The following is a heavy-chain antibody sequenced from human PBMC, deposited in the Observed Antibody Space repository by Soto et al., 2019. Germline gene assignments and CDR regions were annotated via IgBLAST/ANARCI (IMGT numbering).Heavy chain of an antibody. D-gene: IGHD3-16*01. CDR3: AKGDLLWDPFDL. J-gene: IGHJ4*02. Sequence: GWSLRLSCASSVLPFINYAMTWVRQAPGKGLEWVSIISASGYSAYYGGAVKGRFTTSRDNSRSTLYLQMNGLRAEDTAVYYCAKGDLLWDPFDLWGQGTLVTVSS. V-gene: IGHV3-23*01. CDR2: ISASGYSA. CDR1: VLPFINYA.